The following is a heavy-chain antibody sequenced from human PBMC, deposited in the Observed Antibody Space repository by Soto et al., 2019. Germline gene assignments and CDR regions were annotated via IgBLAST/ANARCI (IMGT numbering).Heavy chain of an antibody. Sequence: WXSDKVSFRASGYTFPSYGISWVRQAPVQGLVWMGWISAYNGNTNYAQKRQGRVTMTTDTSTSTAYMELRSLRSDDKAVYYCARGSGYYDFWSGYLIAYSYYGMDVWGQGTTVTVSS. CDR3: ARGSGYYDFWSGYLIAYSYYGMDV. CDR1: GYTFPSYG. J-gene: IGHJ6*02. CDR2: ISAYNGNT. D-gene: IGHD3-3*01. V-gene: IGHV1-18*01.